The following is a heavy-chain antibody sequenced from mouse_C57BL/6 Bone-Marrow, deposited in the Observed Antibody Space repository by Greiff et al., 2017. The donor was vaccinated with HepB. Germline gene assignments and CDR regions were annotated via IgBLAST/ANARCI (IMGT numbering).Heavy chain of an antibody. CDR2: IDPSDSYT. Sequence: QVQLQQPGAELVMPGASVKLSCKASGYTFTSYWMHWVKQRPGQGLEWIGEIDPSDSYTNYNQKFKGKSTLTVDKSSSTAYMQLSSLTSEDSGVYYCARKGPFYYYGSSYWYFDVWGTGATVTVSS. J-gene: IGHJ1*03. CDR1: GYTFTSYW. D-gene: IGHD1-1*01. CDR3: ARKGPFYYYGSSYWYFDV. V-gene: IGHV1-69*01.